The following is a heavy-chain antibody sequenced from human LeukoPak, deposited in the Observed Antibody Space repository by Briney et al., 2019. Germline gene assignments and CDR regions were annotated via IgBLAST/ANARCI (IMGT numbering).Heavy chain of an antibody. CDR1: GVIVIRNF. D-gene: IGHD6-19*01. V-gene: IGHV3-53*01. CDR2: MYAGGTT. J-gene: IGHJ5*02. CDR3: AGGTRSGWLLDR. Sequence: GGSLRLSCAASGVIVIRNFMSCVRQAPGKGLQWVAIMYAGGTTDYPESVRGRFHISKDTSNNTLSLQMNSLRAENTAVYYSAGGTRSGWLLDRWGQGTLVTVSS.